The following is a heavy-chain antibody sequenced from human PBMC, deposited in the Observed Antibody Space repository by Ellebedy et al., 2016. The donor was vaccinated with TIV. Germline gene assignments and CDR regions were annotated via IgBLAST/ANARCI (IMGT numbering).Heavy chain of an antibody. D-gene: IGHD5-18*01. CDR2: IKSKTDGGAA. CDR3: TTVYRYNYDSV. CDR1: GFTFSNAW. Sequence: GGSLRLSCAASGFTFSNAWMNWVRQAPGKGLEWVGRIKSKTDGGAADYAAPVKGRFTISRDDSKNTLYLQMNSLKAEDTAVYFCTTVYRYNYDSVWGQGTLVTVSS. J-gene: IGHJ4*02. V-gene: IGHV3-15*01.